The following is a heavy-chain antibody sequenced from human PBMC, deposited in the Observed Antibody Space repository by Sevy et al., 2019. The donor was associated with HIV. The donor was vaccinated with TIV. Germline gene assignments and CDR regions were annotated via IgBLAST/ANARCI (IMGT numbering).Heavy chain of an antibody. J-gene: IGHJ4*02. Sequence: GGSLRLSCAASGFTFGNYGMHWVRQAPGKGLEWVSTISYIGAYTYYADSVRGRFTVSRDNSKNTLYLQLNSLRAEDTAMYFCTKEWTVLSDYLYGEFDYWGQGTLVTVSS. CDR2: ISYIGAYT. CDR3: TKEWTVLSDYLYGEFDY. D-gene: IGHD4-17*01. CDR1: GFTFGNYG. V-gene: IGHV3-23*01.